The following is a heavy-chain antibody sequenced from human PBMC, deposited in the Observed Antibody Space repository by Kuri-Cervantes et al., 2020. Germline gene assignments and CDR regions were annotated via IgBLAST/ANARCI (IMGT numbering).Heavy chain of an antibody. V-gene: IGHV3-74*03. CDR1: GFTINGHW. CDR3: ARGPYYFDL. J-gene: IGHJ4*02. Sequence: ESLKISCAASGFTINGHWMHWVRQAPGKGLVWVSRINSDGSSTSYAESVKGRVTISRDNAKNTLHLQMNSLRAEDTALYYCARGPYYFDLWGRGTLVTVSS. CDR2: INSDGSST.